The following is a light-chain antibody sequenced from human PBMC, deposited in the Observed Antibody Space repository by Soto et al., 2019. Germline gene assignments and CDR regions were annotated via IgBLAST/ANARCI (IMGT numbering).Light chain of an antibody. V-gene: IGKV3-15*01. CDR3: QQYNNWWR. Sequence: EIVMTQSPATLSVSPGERATLSCRASQSVSSNLAWYQQKPGQAPRLLIYGASTRATGIPARFSGSGSGTEFTLTISSLQSEDFEVYYCQQYNNWWRFGQGTKVEIK. J-gene: IGKJ1*01. CDR1: QSVSSN. CDR2: GAS.